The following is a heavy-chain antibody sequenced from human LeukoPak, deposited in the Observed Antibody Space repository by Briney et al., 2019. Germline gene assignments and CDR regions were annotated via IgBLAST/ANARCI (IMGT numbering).Heavy chain of an antibody. J-gene: IGHJ4*02. CDR2: MNANSGGT. V-gene: IGHV1-2*02. CDR3: ARHPRYSGLELDY. D-gene: IGHD1-26*01. CDR1: GYTFTGYY. Sequence: GASVKVSCKASGYTFTGYYMHWGRQAPGQGLEGMRWMNANSGGTNYAQKSQRRVTMTRDTSISTAYMELSRLRSDATAVYYCARHPRYSGLELDYWGQGTLVTVSS.